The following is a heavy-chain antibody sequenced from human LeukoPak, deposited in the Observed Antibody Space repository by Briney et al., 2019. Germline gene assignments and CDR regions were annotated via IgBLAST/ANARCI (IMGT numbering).Heavy chain of an antibody. CDR2: IRQDGSEK. CDR1: GFTFRSYW. V-gene: IGHV3-7*04. J-gene: IGHJ4*02. D-gene: IGHD4-17*01. CDR3: ARDDYGDSIDY. Sequence: PGGSLRLSCAASGFTFRSYWMSWVRQAPGKGLEWVANIRQDGSEKYYVDSVKGRFTISRDNAKNSLYLQMNSLRAEDTAVYYCARDDYGDSIDYWGQGTLVTVSS.